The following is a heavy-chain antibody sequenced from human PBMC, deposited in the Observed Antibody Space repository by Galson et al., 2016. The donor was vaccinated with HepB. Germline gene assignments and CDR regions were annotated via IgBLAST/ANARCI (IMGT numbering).Heavy chain of an antibody. V-gene: IGHV3-23*01. CDR1: GFTFSSYA. Sequence: SLRLSCAASGFTFSSYAMSWVRQAPGKGLEWVSGISDSGSTSYHTDSVKGRFTISRDSSKNTLYLQMNSLRAEDTAVYYCAKDRGLHHWFFDLWGRGTLVTVSS. D-gene: IGHD2-15*01. CDR3: AKDRGLHHWFFDL. J-gene: IGHJ2*01. CDR2: ISDSGSTS.